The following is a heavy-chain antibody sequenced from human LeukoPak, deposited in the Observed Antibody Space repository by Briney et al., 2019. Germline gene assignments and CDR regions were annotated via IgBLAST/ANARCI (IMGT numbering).Heavy chain of an antibody. V-gene: IGHV4-30-2*01. J-gene: IGHJ4*02. D-gene: IGHD3-22*01. CDR2: IYHSGST. Sequence: PSETLSHTCTVSGGSISSGGYYWSWIRQPPGKGLEWIGYIYHSGSTYYNPSLKSRVTISVDRSKNQFSLKLSSVTAADTAVYYCARDSDYYDSSGPVGYWGQGTLVTVSS. CDR3: ARDSDYYDSSGPVGY. CDR1: GGSISSGGYY.